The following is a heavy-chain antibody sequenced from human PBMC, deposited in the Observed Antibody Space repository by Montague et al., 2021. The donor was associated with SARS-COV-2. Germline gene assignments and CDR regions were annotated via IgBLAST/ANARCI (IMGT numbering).Heavy chain of an antibody. Sequence: SETLSLTCTVSGGSFSSYYWSWIRQPPGKGLEWIGEIYHSGSTNYNPSLKRRVTISVDTSKNQFSLELSSVTVADTAVYHCARTSHRVSCVCYSLDYWGQGIMVTVSS. J-gene: IGHJ4*03. V-gene: IGHV4-34*01. D-gene: IGHD2-8*01. CDR3: ARTSHRVSCVCYSLDY. CDR2: IYHSGST. CDR1: GGSFSSYY.